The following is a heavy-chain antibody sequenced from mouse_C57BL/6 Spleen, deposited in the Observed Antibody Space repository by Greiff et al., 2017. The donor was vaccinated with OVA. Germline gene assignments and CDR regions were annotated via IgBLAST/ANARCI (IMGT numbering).Heavy chain of an antibody. CDR2: IHPNSGST. CDR1: GYTFTSYW. Sequence: VQLQQPGAELVKPGASVKLSCKASGYTFTSYWMHWVKQRPGQGLEWIGMIHPNSGSTNYNEKFKSKATLTVDKSSSTAYMQLSSLTSEDSADEYGAKYYNGSSWDIEGWGTGTTVTVSS. D-gene: IGHD1-1*01. V-gene: IGHV1-64*01. CDR3: AKYYNGSSWDIEG. J-gene: IGHJ1*03.